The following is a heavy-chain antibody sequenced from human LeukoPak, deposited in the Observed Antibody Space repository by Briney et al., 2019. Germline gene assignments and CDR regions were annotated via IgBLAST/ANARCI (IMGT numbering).Heavy chain of an antibody. CDR2: INHSGST. Sequence: PSETLSLTCAVYGGSFSGYYWGWIRQPPGKGLEWIGEINHSGSTNYNPSLKSRVTISVDTSKNQFSLKLSSVTAADTAVYYCARDWCSSTSCYGGPWYFDLWGRGTLVTVSS. J-gene: IGHJ2*01. CDR3: ARDWCSSTSCYGGPWYFDL. CDR1: GGSFSGYY. D-gene: IGHD2-2*01. V-gene: IGHV4-34*01.